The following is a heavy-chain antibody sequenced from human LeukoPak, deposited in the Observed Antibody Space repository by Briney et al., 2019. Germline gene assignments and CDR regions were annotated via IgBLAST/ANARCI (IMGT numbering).Heavy chain of an antibody. D-gene: IGHD2-15*01. CDR1: GYTFTGYY. CDR3: ARDRVVSGGFDP. CDR2: INPNSGGT. Sequence: ASVKVSCKASGYTFTGYYMHWVRQAPGQGLEWMGWINPNSGGTKYAQKFQGRVTMTRGTSISTAYMELSRLRSDDTAVYYCARDRVVSGGFDPWGQGTLVSVS. V-gene: IGHV1-2*02. J-gene: IGHJ5*02.